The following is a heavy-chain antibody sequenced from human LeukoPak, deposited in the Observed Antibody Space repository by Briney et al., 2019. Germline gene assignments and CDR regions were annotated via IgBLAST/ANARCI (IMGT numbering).Heavy chain of an antibody. Sequence: SETPSLTCAVYGGSFSGYYWSWIRQPPGKGLEWIGEINHSGSTNYNLSLKSRVTISVDTSKNQFSLKLSSVTAADTAVYYCARGHDFWSGYRIYYYYGMDVWGQGTTVTVSS. CDR3: ARGHDFWSGYRIYYYYGMDV. V-gene: IGHV4-34*01. CDR1: GGSFSGYY. D-gene: IGHD3-3*01. CDR2: INHSGST. J-gene: IGHJ6*02.